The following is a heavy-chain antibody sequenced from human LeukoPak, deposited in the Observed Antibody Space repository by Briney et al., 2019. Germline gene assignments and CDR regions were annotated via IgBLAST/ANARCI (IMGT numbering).Heavy chain of an antibody. V-gene: IGHV3-23*01. CDR2: ISGSGGST. J-gene: IGHJ4*02. CDR3: AKDEYSGSYLPFDY. D-gene: IGHD1-26*01. CDR1: GFTFSSYA. Sequence: GGFLRLSCAASGFTFSSYAMSWVCQAPGKGLEWVSAISGSGGSTYYADSVKGRFTISRGNSKNTLYLQMNSLRAEDTAVYYCAKDEYSGSYLPFDYWGQGTLVTVSS.